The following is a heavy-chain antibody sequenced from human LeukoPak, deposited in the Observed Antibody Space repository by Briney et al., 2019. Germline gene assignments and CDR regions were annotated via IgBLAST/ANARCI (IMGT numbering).Heavy chain of an antibody. CDR3: ARDSGYCSSTGCYVHYFDY. Sequence: PGGPLRLSCAASGFTFNSYSMNWVRQTPGKGLEWVSSISSSSGYINYADSVKGRFTVSRDNAKNSLYLQMNSLRAEDTAVYYCARDSGYCSSTGCYVHYFDYWGQGTLVTVSS. V-gene: IGHV3-21*01. D-gene: IGHD2-2*01. J-gene: IGHJ4*02. CDR1: GFTFNSYS. CDR2: ISSSSGYI.